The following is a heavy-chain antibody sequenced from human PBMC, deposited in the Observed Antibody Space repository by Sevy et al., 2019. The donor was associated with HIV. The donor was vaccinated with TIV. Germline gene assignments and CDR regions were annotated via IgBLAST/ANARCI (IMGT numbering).Heavy chain of an antibody. D-gene: IGHD2-15*01. CDR2: FDLQDGET. V-gene: IGHV1-24*01. CDR3: ATMGLRYWSGSSMYQGDWFDP. Sequence: ASVKVSCKVSGYTLTKLSIHWVRQAPGKGLEWMGDFDLQDGETIDAQRFQGRLTMSEDTSTETAYMELSSLTSEDTAMYYCATMGLRYWSGSSMYQGDWFDPWGQGTLVTVSS. CDR1: GYTLTKLS. J-gene: IGHJ5*02.